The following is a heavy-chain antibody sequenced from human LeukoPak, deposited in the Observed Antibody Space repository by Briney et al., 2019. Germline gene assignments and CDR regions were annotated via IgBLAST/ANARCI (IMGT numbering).Heavy chain of an antibody. Sequence: GASVNVSCKSSGYTFTRYYIHWVRQAPGQGLEWMGIINPGGGSTNYAQRFQGRVTMTRDTSTSTVYMELSSLRSEDTAVYYCARGSESPSSDGWVITATALDSWGQGTLVTVSS. V-gene: IGHV1-46*01. J-gene: IGHJ4*02. CDR1: GYTFTRYY. CDR2: INPGGGST. CDR3: ARGSESPSSDGWVITATALDS. D-gene: IGHD2-15*01.